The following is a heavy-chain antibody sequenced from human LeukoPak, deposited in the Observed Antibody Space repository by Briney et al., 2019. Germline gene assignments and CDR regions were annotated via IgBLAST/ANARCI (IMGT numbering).Heavy chain of an antibody. V-gene: IGHV3-23*01. D-gene: IGHD3-10*01. J-gene: IGHJ3*02. CDR2: TSGSGGST. Sequence: GGSLRLSCAASGFTFSSYAMSWVRQAPGKGLEWVSATSGSGGSTYYADSVKGRSTISRDNSKNTLYLQMNSLRAEDTAVYYCAKDSGVTDAFDIWGQGTMVTVSS. CDR1: GFTFSSYA. CDR3: AKDSGVTDAFDI.